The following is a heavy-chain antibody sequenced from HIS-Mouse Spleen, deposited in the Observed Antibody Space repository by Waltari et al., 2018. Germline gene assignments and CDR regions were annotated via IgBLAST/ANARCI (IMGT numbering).Heavy chain of an antibody. CDR2: IYYSGST. CDR3: ASRPGGGSYFYDS. J-gene: IGHJ5*01. D-gene: IGHD1-26*01. V-gene: IGHV4-59*08. CDR1: GGSISSYY. Sequence: QVQLQESGPGLVKPSETLSLTCTVSGGSISSYYWSWIRQPPGKGLEWIGYIYYSGSTNYNPSLKSRVTISVDTSKNQFSLKLSSVTAADTAVYYCASRPGGGSYFYDSWGQGTLVTVSS.